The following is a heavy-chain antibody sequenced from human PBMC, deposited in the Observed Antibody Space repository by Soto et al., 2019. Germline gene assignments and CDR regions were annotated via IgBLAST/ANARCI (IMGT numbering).Heavy chain of an antibody. Sequence: SETLSLTCTVSGDSISRGAYYWTWIRQHQVKGLEWIGYISNSGRTYYNPSLKSRLTISLDTSKNQFSLKLSSVTAAFSAVYYCARSVFPCGQGSLVTVSA. V-gene: IGHV4-31*03. CDR3: ARSVFP. CDR2: ISNSGRT. CDR1: GDSISRGAYY. J-gene: IGHJ5*02.